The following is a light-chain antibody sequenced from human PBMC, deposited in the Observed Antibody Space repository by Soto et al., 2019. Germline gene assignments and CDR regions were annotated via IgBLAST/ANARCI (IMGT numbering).Light chain of an antibody. CDR1: QSVGSY. CDR3: QQRKNWQVT. V-gene: IGKV3-11*01. CDR2: DAS. Sequence: EIVCRHSPVTLSLSPGDRATLSCRASQSVGSYLAWYQQKPGQAPRLLIYDASNRATGIPARFSGSGSGTDFTLTISSLEPEDFAVYYCQQRKNWQVTFGQGTRLEIK. J-gene: IGKJ5*01.